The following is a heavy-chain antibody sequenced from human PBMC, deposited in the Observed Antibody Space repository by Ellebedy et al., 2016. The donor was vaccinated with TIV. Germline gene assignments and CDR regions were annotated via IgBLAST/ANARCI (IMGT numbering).Heavy chain of an antibody. CDR1: GYTFTSYG. J-gene: IGHJ6*03. CDR2: ISAYNGNT. CDR3: ARGAHHYDILTGEYYYYMDV. D-gene: IGHD3-9*01. V-gene: IGHV1-18*01. Sequence: ASVKVSXXASGYTFTSYGISWVRQAPGQGLEWMGWISAYNGNTNYAQKLQGRVTMTTDTSTSTAYMELRSLRSEDTAVYYCARGAHHYDILTGEYYYYMDVWGKGTTVTVSS.